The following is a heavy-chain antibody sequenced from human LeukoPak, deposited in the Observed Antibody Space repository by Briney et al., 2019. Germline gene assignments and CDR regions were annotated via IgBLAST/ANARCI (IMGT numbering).Heavy chain of an antibody. CDR1: GYIFTNYD. Sequence: ASVKVSCKTSGYIFTNYDINWVRQAPGQGLEWMGWISPYNGDAKYAQKFQDRVTMSTDTSTSTTYMELRGLRSDDTAVYYCTRATGGLSDYWGQGTLVTVSS. D-gene: IGHD1-1*01. V-gene: IGHV1-18*04. J-gene: IGHJ4*02. CDR3: TRATGGLSDY. CDR2: ISPYNGDA.